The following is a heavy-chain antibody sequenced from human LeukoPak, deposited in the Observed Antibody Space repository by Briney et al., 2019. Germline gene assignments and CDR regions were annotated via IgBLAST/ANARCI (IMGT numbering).Heavy chain of an antibody. V-gene: IGHV3-30*04. J-gene: IGHJ5*02. Sequence: GRSLRLSCVGSGFTFTNYAMHWVRQAPGKGLEWVAVISYDGSNKYYADSVKGRFTISRDNSKNTLYLQMNSLRAEDTAVYYCAKASGSYYSGNWFDPWGQGTLVTVSS. CDR2: ISYDGSNK. D-gene: IGHD1-26*01. CDR3: AKASGSYYSGNWFDP. CDR1: GFTFTNYA.